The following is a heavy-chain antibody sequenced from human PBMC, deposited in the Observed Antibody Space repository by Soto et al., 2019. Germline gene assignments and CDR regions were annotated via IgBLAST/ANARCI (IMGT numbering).Heavy chain of an antibody. CDR2: ISYDESDK. V-gene: IGHV3-30*03. CDR1: GFTFRSYA. CDR3: VIAARSPLFGY. Sequence: GGSLRLSCAASGFTFRSYAMHWVRQAPGKGLEWVAVISYDESDKYYADSLKGRFTISRDNSKNSLYLQMNSLRAEDTAVYYCVIAARSPLFGYWGQGTLVTVSS. J-gene: IGHJ4*02. D-gene: IGHD6-6*01.